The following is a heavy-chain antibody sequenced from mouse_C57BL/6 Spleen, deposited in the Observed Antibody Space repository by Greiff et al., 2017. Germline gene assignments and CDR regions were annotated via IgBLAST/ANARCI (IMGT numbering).Heavy chain of an antibody. CDR3: AIYYDHRGFAY. J-gene: IGHJ3*01. D-gene: IGHD2-4*01. Sequence: EVQRVESEGGLVQPGSSMKLSCPASGFTFSDYYMAWVRQVPEKGLEWVANLNYDGSSTYYLDSLKSRFIISRDNAKNILYLQMSILKSEDTATYYCAIYYDHRGFAYWGQGTLVTVSA. V-gene: IGHV5-16*01. CDR2: LNYDGSST. CDR1: GFTFSDYY.